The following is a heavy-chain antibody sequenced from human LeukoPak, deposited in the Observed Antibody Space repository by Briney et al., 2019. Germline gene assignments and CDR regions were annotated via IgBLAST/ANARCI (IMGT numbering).Heavy chain of an antibody. Sequence: GASVKVSCKASGGTFSSYAISWVRQAPGQGLEWRGRIIPILGIANYAQKFQGRVTITADKSTSTAYMALSSLRSADTAVYYCARDPIAVAGTGDYWGQGTLVTVSS. CDR1: GGTFSSYA. CDR3: ARDPIAVAGTGDY. V-gene: IGHV1-69*04. D-gene: IGHD6-19*01. J-gene: IGHJ4*02. CDR2: IIPILGIA.